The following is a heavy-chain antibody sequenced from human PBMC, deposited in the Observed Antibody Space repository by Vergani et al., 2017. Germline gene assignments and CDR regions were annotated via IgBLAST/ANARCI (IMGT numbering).Heavy chain of an antibody. J-gene: IGHJ6*03. CDR3: ARGQGSSSYYYYYYYMDV. CDR2: MNPNSGNT. D-gene: IGHD6-6*01. Sequence: QVQLVQSGAEVKKPGASVKVSCKASGYTFTSYDINWVRQATGQGLEWMGWMNPNSGNTGYAQKFQGRVTMTRNTSISTAYMELSSLSSEDTAVYYCARGQGSSSYYYYYYYMDVWGKGTTVTVSS. V-gene: IGHV1-8*01. CDR1: GYTFTSYD.